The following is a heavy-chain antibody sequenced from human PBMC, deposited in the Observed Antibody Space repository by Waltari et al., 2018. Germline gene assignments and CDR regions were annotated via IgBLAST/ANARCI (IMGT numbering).Heavy chain of an antibody. J-gene: IGHJ3*02. CDR3: ARGLVVGAIDAFDI. D-gene: IGHD1-26*01. V-gene: IGHV1-69*14. Sequence: QVQLVQSGAEVKKPGSSVKVSCKASGGTFSSYAISWVRQAPGQGLEWMGGSVPILGTANYAQKFQGRVTITAYKSTSPAYMELSSLRSEDTAVYYCARGLVVGAIDAFDIWGQGTMVTVSS. CDR1: GGTFSSYA. CDR2: SVPILGTA.